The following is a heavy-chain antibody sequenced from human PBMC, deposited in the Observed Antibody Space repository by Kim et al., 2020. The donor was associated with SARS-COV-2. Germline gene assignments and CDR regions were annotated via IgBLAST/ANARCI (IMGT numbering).Heavy chain of an antibody. CDR1: GGSISSYY. J-gene: IGHJ4*02. Sequence: SETLSLTCTVSGGSISSYYWSWIRQPPGKGLEWIGYIYYSGSTNYNPSPKSRVTISVDTSTNQFSLKLSSVTAADTAAYYCAGRARDYVWGSYRYEYYFDYWGQGTLVTVSS. CDR3: AGRARDYVWGSYRYEYYFDY. CDR2: IYYSGST. D-gene: IGHD3-16*02. V-gene: IGHV4-59*13.